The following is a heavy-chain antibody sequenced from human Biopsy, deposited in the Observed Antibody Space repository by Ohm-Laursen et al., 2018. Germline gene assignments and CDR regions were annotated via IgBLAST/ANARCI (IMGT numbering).Heavy chain of an antibody. CDR1: GGSISSYY. CDR3: ARSNGYGDYRFDD. D-gene: IGHD4-11*01. CDR2: ISYTGDT. J-gene: IGHJ4*02. V-gene: IGHV4-59*01. Sequence: SETLSLTCTVSGGSISSYYWNWIRQTPGKGLEWIGYISYTGDTNYNPSLESRITISLDTSKNQFSLMLSSVTAADTAVYYCARSNGYGDYRFDDWGQGTLVTVAS.